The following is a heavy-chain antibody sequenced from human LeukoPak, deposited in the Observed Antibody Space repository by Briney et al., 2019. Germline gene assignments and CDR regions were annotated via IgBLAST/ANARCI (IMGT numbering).Heavy chain of an antibody. V-gene: IGHV3-48*04. CDR1: GFTFSTFA. CDR2: ISGAGITT. D-gene: IGHD6-13*01. Sequence: PGGSLRLSCVASGFTFSTFAMTWVRQAPGKGLEWVSLISGAGITTHYADSVKGRFTISRDNAKNSLYLQMNSLRAEDTAVYYCARGGAAGTSGYYYYYMDVWGKGTTVTISS. CDR3: ARGGAAGTSGYYYYYMDV. J-gene: IGHJ6*03.